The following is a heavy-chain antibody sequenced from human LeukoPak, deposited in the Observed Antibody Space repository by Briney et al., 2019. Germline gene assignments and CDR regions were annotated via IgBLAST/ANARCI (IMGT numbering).Heavy chain of an antibody. V-gene: IGHV3-7*01. D-gene: IGHD3-22*01. J-gene: IGHJ5*02. CDR1: GFTFSSYW. CDR2: IKQDGSEK. CDR3: AREAMIVVVTNWFDP. Sequence: PGGSLRLSCAASGFTFSSYWMSWVRQAPGKGLEWVANIKQDGSEKYYVDSVKGRFTISRDNAKNSLYLQMNSLRAEDTAVYYCAREAMIVVVTNWFDPWGQGTLVTVYS.